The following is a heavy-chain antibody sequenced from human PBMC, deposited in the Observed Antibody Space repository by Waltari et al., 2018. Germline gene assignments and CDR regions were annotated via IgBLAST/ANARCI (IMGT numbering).Heavy chain of an antibody. CDR2: INQDGSEE. J-gene: IGHJ3*02. D-gene: IGHD5-12*01. Sequence: EVLLVESGGGLVQTGGSLRLSCAASRFTFRNSWINWVRQAPGKGLEWVANINQDGSEEYYVDSVKGRFTISRDNAKNSLYLEMKTLRAEDTAIYYCARTGARWLQFAAFDIWGQGTMVTVSS. CDR3: ARTGARWLQFAAFDI. V-gene: IGHV3-7*01. CDR1: RFTFRNSW.